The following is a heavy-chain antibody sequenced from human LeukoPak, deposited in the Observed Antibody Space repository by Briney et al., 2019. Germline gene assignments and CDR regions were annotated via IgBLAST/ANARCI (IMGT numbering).Heavy chain of an antibody. CDR2: ISGSGGST. CDR1: GFTFSSYA. CDR3: AKSVVPAAIRNYFDY. V-gene: IGHV3-23*01. D-gene: IGHD2-2*02. J-gene: IGHJ4*02. Sequence: PGGSLRLSCAASGFTFSSYAMSWVRQAPGKGLEWVSAISGSGGSTYYADSAKGRFTISRDNSKNTLYLQMNSLRAEDTAVYYCAKSVVPAAIRNYFDYWGQGTLVTVSS.